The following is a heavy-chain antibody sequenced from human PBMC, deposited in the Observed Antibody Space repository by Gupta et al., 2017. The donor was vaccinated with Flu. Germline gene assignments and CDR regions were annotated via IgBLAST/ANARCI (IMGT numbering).Heavy chain of an antibody. J-gene: IGHJ4*02. V-gene: IGHV4-59*01. CDR3: AREIYGGNSRPLDH. Sequence: IRQPTGKGLEWIGYIYYNGNTDFNPSLRSRVTISVDTSKNQVSLRLNSVTAADTAMYYCAREIYGGNSRPLDHWGQGTLVTVSS. D-gene: IGHD2-21*02. CDR2: IYYNGNT.